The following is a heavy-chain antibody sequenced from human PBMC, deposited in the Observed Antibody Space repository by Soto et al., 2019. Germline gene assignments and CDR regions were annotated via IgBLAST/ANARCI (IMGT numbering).Heavy chain of an antibody. D-gene: IGHD6-19*01. CDR2: IYHSGST. CDR3: ARVRWYSSGWYPRYFDY. Sequence: SETLSLTCAVSGYSISSGYYWGWIRQPPGKGLEWIGSIYHSGSTYYNPSLKSRVTISVDTSKNQFSLKLSSVAAADTAVYYCARVRWYSSGWYPRYFDYWGQGTLVTVSS. V-gene: IGHV4-38-2*01. CDR1: GYSISSGYY. J-gene: IGHJ4*02.